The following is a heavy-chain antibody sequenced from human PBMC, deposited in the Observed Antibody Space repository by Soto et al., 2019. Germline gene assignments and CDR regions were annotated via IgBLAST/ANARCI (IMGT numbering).Heavy chain of an antibody. CDR3: ARDGGYCISTSCYEIDY. V-gene: IGHV3-33*01. CDR1: GFTFSSYG. J-gene: IGHJ4*02. CDR2: IWYDGSNK. D-gene: IGHD2-2*01. Sequence: QVQLVESGGGVVQPGRSLRLSCAASGFTFSSYGMHWVRQAPGKGLEWVAVIWYDGSNKYYADSVKGRFTISRDNSKNTLYLQMNSLRAEDTAVYYCARDGGYCISTSCYEIDYWGQGTLVTVSS.